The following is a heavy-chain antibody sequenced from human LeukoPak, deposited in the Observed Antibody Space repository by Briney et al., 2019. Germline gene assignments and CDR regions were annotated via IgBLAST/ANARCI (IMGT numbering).Heavy chain of an antibody. CDR2: FDPDDGDT. D-gene: IGHD6-13*01. J-gene: IGHJ4*02. CDR3: VAIGLYSSSWSHYFDY. V-gene: IGHV1-24*01. CDR1: GYTLTELS. Sequence: ASVKVSCKVSGYTLTELSMHWVRQAPGKGLEWMGGFDPDDGDTIYAQKFQGRVTMNEDTSTDTAYMELSSLRSEDTAVYYCVAIGLYSSSWSHYFDYWGQGTLVTVSS.